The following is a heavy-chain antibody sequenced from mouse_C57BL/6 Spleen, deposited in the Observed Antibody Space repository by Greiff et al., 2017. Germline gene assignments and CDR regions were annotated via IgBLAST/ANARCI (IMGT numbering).Heavy chain of an antibody. J-gene: IGHJ3*01. CDR1: GYTFTSYL. V-gene: IGHV1-72*01. CDR2: IDPNSGGT. D-gene: IGHD1-1*01. CDR3: ATPPIYYYGSSYVDWFAD. Sequence: QVQLQQPGAELVKPGASVKLSCKASGYTFTSYLMHWVKQRPGRGLEWIGRIDPNSGGTKYNEKFKSKATLTVDKPSSTAYMQLSSLTSEDSAVYYIATPPIYYYGSSYVDWFADWGQGTLVTVSA.